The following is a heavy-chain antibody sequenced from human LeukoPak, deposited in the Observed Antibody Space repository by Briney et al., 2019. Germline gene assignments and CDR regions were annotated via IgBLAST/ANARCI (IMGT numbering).Heavy chain of an antibody. Sequence: SETLSLTCTVSGASISSYYWSWLRQPAGKGLEWIGRIYTSGSNNYNPSLKSRVTMSVDTSKNQFSLKLSSVTAADTAVYYCASLHDYGDYYWFDPWGQGTLVTVSS. D-gene: IGHD4-17*01. V-gene: IGHV4-4*07. CDR2: IYTSGSN. J-gene: IGHJ5*02. CDR3: ASLHDYGDYYWFDP. CDR1: GASISSYY.